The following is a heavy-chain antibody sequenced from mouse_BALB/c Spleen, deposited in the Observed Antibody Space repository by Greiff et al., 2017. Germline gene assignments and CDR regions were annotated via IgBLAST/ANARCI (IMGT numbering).Heavy chain of an antibody. D-gene: IGHD1-1*01. CDR3: ARGRYGSSYFDY. V-gene: IGHV5-6-5*01. CDR2: ISSGGST. J-gene: IGHJ2*01. Sequence: EVQRVESGGGLVKPGGSLKLSCAASGFTFSSYAMSWVRQTPEKRLEWVASISSGGSTYYPDSVKGRFTISRDNARNILYLQMSSLRSEDTAMYYCARGRYGSSYFDYWGQGTTLTVSS. CDR1: GFTFSSYA.